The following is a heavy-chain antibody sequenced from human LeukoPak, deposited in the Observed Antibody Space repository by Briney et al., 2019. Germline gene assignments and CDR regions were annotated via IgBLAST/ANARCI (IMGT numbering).Heavy chain of an antibody. CDR1: GGSISSYY. Sequence: SETLSLTCTVSGGSISSYYWSWIRQPAGKGLEWIGRIYTSGSTNYNPSLKSRVTMSVDTSKNQFSLKLSSVTVADTAVYYCARDRSGETVPADYFYYYYMDVWGKGTLVTVSS. V-gene: IGHV4-4*07. J-gene: IGHJ6*03. CDR2: IYTSGST. D-gene: IGHD2-2*01. CDR3: ARDRSGETVPADYFYYYYMDV.